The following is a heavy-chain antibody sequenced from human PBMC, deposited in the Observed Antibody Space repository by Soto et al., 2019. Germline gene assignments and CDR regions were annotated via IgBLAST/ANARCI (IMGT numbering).Heavy chain of an antibody. V-gene: IGHV3-33*08. Sequence: QPGGSLRLSCVVSGFTVSSNYMSWVRLVPGKGLEWVAVIWFDGSEEYYADSVKGRFTVSRGNAKNSLYLQMNSLRAEDTAVYYCAREKYYYDSQTGGWFDPWGQGTLVTVSS. CDR3: AREKYYYDSQTGGWFDP. J-gene: IGHJ5*02. D-gene: IGHD3-22*01. CDR2: IWFDGSEE. CDR1: GFTVSSNY.